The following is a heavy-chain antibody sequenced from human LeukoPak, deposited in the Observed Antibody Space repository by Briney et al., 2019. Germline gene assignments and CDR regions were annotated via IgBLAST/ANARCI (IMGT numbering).Heavy chain of an antibody. Sequence: GGSLRLSCAASGFTFSSYWMSWVRQAPGKGLEWVANIKQDGSEKYYVDSVKGRFTISRDNAKNSLYLQMNSLRAEDTAVYYCARCRGVRDYDAFDIWGQGTMVTVSS. CDR1: GFTFSSYW. D-gene: IGHD3-10*01. J-gene: IGHJ3*02. CDR2: IKQDGSEK. V-gene: IGHV3-7*01. CDR3: ARCRGVRDYDAFDI.